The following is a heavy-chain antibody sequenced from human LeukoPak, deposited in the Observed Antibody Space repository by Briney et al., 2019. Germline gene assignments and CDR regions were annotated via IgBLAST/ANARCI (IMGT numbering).Heavy chain of an antibody. CDR3: ARELEPLTAYFDY. CDR1: GGTFSSYA. J-gene: IGHJ4*02. V-gene: IGHV1-69*05. CDR2: IIPIFGTA. Sequence: SVKVSCKASGGTFSSYAISWVRQAPGQGLEWMGGIIPIFGTANYAQKFQGRVTITTDESTSTAYMELTGLRSEDTAVYYCARELEPLTAYFDYWGQGTLVTVSS. D-gene: IGHD1-1*01.